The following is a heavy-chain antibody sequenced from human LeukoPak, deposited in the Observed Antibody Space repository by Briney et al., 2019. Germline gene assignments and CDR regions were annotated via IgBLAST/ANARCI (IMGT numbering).Heavy chain of an antibody. CDR1: GGSFSGYY. J-gene: IGHJ4*02. Sequence: SETLSLTCAVYGGSFSGYYWSWIRQPPGKGLEWIGEINHSGSTNYNPSLKSRVTISVDTSKNQFSLKLSSVTAADTAVYYCARQGLGYCSSTSCYGIDYWGREPWSPSPQ. V-gene: IGHV4-34*01. CDR3: ARQGLGYCSSTSCYGIDY. D-gene: IGHD2-2*01. CDR2: INHSGST.